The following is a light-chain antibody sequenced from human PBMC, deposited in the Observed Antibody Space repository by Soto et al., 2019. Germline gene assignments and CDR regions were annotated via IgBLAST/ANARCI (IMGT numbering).Light chain of an antibody. CDR1: SSDVGSYNL. J-gene: IGLJ1*01. V-gene: IGLV2-23*01. CDR3: CSYAGSYV. Sequence: QSFLTQPASLSGSPGQSITISCTGSSSDVGSYNLVSWYEQHPGKAPKLMIYEGSKRPSGVSNRFSGSKSGNTASLTISGLQAEDEADYYCCSYAGSYVFGTGTKVTVL. CDR2: EGS.